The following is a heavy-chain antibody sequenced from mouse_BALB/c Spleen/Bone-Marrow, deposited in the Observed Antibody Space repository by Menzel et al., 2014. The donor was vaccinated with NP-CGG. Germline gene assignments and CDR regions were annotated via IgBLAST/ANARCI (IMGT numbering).Heavy chain of an antibody. D-gene: IGHD1-1*01. J-gene: IGHJ3*01. CDR2: IDPANGDI. V-gene: IGHV14-3*02. Sequence: EVKLVESGAELVKPGASVKLSCTASGFNIKDTYMHWVKQRPEQGLEWIGRIDPANGDIKYDLKFQGKATITADTSSNTAYLQLSSLTSEDTAVYYCAPYYYGRWFANWGQGTLGTVSA. CDR1: GFNIKDTY. CDR3: APYYYGRWFAN.